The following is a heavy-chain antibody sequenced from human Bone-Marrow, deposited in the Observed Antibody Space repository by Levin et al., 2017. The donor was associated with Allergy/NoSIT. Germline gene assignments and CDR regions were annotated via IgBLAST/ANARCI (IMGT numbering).Heavy chain of an antibody. CDR1: TGSIIGYF. CDR3: ARGPPPREQNALPPSPYGMDV. J-gene: IGHJ6*02. Sequence: PSETLSLTCTVSTGSIIGYFWSWIRQSPGKGLEWLGCFSLSGNTNYNPSLKSRLTISVDTSRNRFFLNLNSVTAADTAVYYCARGPPPREQNALPPSPYGMDVWGQGATVTVSS. CDR2: FSLSGNT. V-gene: IGHV4-59*01. D-gene: IGHD1/OR15-1a*01.